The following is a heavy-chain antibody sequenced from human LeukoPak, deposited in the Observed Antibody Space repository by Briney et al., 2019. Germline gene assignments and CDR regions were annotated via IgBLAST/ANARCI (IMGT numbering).Heavy chain of an antibody. CDR3: ARGVGATGF. Sequence: GGSLRLSCAASGFAVSANYMTWVRQAPGRGPEWVSVIYSGGTTYYADSVKGRFTISRDNSKNTVYLQMNSLRAEDTAVYYCARGVGATGFWGQGTLVTVSS. D-gene: IGHD1-26*01. J-gene: IGHJ4*02. CDR1: GFAVSANY. CDR2: IYSGGTT. V-gene: IGHV3-53*01.